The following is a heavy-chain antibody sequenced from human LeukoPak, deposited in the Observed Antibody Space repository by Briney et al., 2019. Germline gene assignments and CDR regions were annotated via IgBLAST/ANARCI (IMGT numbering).Heavy chain of an antibody. Sequence: GASAKVSCKVSGGPFSTFTISWVRQAPGQGLEWMGGIIPIFGTTNYSQNFQGRVTNTADKSTNTAFMELSSLRSDDTAVYYCARSGDGNLQDYWGQGTLVTVSS. D-gene: IGHD4-23*01. CDR2: IIPIFGTT. CDR3: ARSGDGNLQDY. V-gene: IGHV1-69*06. J-gene: IGHJ4*02. CDR1: GGPFSTFT.